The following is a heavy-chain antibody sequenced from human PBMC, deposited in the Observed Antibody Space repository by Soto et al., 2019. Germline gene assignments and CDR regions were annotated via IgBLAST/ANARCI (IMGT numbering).Heavy chain of an antibody. J-gene: IGHJ4*02. CDR3: AHLRGGGGY. Sequence: EVQLVESGGGLIQPGGSLRLSCAVSGFTVSNNYMSWVRQAPGKGLEGVSVIYSGGYTAYGDSVKGRFTISRDNSKNTLYLKRNSRGPDAPGGFYGAHLRGGGGYWGQGTLVTVSS. D-gene: IGHD3-10*01. CDR1: GFTVSNNY. V-gene: IGHV3-53*01. CDR2: IYSGGYT.